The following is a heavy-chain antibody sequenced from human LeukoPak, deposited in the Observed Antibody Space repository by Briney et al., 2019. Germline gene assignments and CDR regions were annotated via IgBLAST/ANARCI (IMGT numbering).Heavy chain of an antibody. J-gene: IGHJ4*02. Sequence: GSLKPPRASSGFTLYHLAITRVRQAPGKGLEWVSVISGSGGTTYYADSVKGRFTTSRDNSKNTLYLQMNSLRAEDTAVYYCAKESKGQIWGQGTLVTVSS. CDR3: AKESKGQI. D-gene: IGHD4-11*01. V-gene: IGHV3-23*01. CDR2: ISGSGGTT. CDR1: GFTLYHLA.